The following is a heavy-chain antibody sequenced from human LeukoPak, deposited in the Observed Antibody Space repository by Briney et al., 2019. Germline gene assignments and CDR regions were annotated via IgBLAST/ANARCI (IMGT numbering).Heavy chain of an antibody. CDR1: GFTFSDYY. Sequence: GGSLRLSCAASGFTFSDYYMSWIRQAPGKGLEWVSAISGSGGGTYYADSVKGRFTISRDNSEKMLYLQMNSLSTEDTAVYYCAKTTTGYSSGRYPGWPVDYWGQGTLVTVSS. CDR3: AKTTTGYSSGRYPGWPVDY. J-gene: IGHJ4*02. CDR2: ISGSGGGT. D-gene: IGHD6-19*01. V-gene: IGHV3-23*01.